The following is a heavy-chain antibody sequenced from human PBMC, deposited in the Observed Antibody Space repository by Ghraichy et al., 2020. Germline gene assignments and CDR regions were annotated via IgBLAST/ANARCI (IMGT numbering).Heavy chain of an antibody. CDR1: GFTFSSYA. CDR3: AKDLVQPGIAVAGTSFYFDY. V-gene: IGHV3-23*01. Sequence: GGSLRLSCAASGFTFSSYAMSWVRQAPGKGLEWVSAISGSGGSTYYADSVKGRFTISRDNSKNTLYLQMNSLRAEDTAVYYCAKDLVQPGIAVAGTSFYFDYWGQGTLVTVSS. D-gene: IGHD6-19*01. CDR2: ISGSGGST. J-gene: IGHJ4*02.